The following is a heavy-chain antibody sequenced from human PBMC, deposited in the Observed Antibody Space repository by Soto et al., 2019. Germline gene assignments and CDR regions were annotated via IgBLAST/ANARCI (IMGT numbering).Heavy chain of an antibody. CDR3: ARGRYVDY. CDR1: GYGFTTYG. CDR2: ISAHNGNT. V-gene: IGHV1-18*01. D-gene: IGHD1-1*01. J-gene: IGHJ4*02. Sequence: QVHLVQSGAEVKKPGASVKVSCKGSGYGFTTYGITWVRQAPGQGLEWMAWISAHNGNTNPAQKLQGRVTVTRDTSTSTAYMELRSLRSDDTAVYYCARGRYVDYWGQGALVTVSS.